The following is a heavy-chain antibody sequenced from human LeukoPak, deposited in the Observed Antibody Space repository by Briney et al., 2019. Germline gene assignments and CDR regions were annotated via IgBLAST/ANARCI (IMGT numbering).Heavy chain of an antibody. CDR2: IFPGLTT. V-gene: IGHV4-38-2*01. D-gene: IGHD4-23*01. J-gene: IGHJ5*01. Sequence: SETLSLTCAVSGYSINSAYYWGWIRQPPGKGLEWIANIFPGLTTDYNPSLKSRVTVSLDDSKNHFSLRLTSVTAADTALFFCAGMTTVIKGRKVYSRGRGALGTVSS. CDR3: AGMTTVIKGRKVYS. CDR1: GYSINSAYY.